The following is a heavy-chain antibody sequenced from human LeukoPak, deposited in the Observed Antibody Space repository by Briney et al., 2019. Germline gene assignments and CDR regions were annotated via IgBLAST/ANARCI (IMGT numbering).Heavy chain of an antibody. V-gene: IGHV3-21*01. CDR2: ISSSSSYI. CDR3: ARRRSGRHYFDY. J-gene: IGHJ4*02. D-gene: IGHD3-3*01. Sequence: PGGSLRLSCAASGFTFSSYSMNWVRQAPGKGLEWVSSISSSSSYIYYADSVKGRFTISRDNAKNSLYLQMNSLRAEDTAVYYCARRRSGRHYFDYWGQGTLVTVSS. CDR1: GFTFSSYS.